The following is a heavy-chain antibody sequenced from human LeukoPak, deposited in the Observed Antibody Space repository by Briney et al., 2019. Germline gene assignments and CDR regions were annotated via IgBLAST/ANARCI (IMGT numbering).Heavy chain of an antibody. D-gene: IGHD6-13*01. Sequence: AASVKVSCKASGYTFTGYYMHWVRQAPGQGLEWMGWINPNSGGTNYAQKFQGRVTMTRDTSISTAYMELSRLRSDDTAVYYCAGDLLRIAAAGNKVVEYWGQGTLVTVSS. CDR1: GYTFTGYY. CDR3: AGDLLRIAAAGNKVVEY. CDR2: INPNSGGT. J-gene: IGHJ4*02. V-gene: IGHV1-2*02.